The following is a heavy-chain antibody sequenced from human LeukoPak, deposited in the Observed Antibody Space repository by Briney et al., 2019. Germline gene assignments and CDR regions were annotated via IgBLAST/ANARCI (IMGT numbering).Heavy chain of an antibody. J-gene: IGHJ4*02. CDR3: AKYSSSFMDY. D-gene: IGHD6-6*01. CDR2: IHYSGST. V-gene: IGHV4-30-4*01. Sequence: SETLSLTCTVSGGPIVSDDYYWSWIRQPPGKGLEWIGYIHYSGSTYYNPSLKSPVTISVDTSKNQFSLKLSSVTAADTAVYYCAKYSSSFMDYWGQGTLVTVSS. CDR1: GGPIVSDDYY.